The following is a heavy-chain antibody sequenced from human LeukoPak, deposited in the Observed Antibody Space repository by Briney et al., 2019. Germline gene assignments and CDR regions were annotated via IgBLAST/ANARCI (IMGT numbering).Heavy chain of an antibody. J-gene: IGHJ3*02. Sequence: SETLSLICTVAGGSISSYYWSWIRQPPGKGLEWIGYIYYSGSTNYNPSLKSRVTISVDTSKNQFSLKLSSVTAADTAVYYCARLGYSYDAFDIWGQGTMVTVSA. CDR3: ARLGYSYDAFDI. V-gene: IGHV4-59*01. CDR1: GGSISSYY. D-gene: IGHD5-18*01. CDR2: IYYSGST.